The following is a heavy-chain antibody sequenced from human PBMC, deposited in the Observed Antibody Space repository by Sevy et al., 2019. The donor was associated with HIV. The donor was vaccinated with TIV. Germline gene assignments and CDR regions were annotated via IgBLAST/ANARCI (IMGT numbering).Heavy chain of an antibody. CDR3: AKGSHNTGWFPDY. V-gene: IGHV3-23*01. Sequence: GGSLRLSCEASGFTFSSYAMSWVRQAPGKGLEWVSAISGSGSTTYYADSVKGRFTISRDNSKNTLYLQMSSLRAEDTAVYFCAKGSHNTGWFPDYWGQGTLVTVSS. D-gene: IGHD6-19*01. J-gene: IGHJ4*02. CDR2: ISGSGSTT. CDR1: GFTFSSYA.